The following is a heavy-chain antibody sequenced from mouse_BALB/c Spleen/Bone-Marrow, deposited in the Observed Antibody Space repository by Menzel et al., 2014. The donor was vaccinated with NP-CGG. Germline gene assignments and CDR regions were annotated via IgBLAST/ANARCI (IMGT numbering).Heavy chain of an antibody. CDR2: IWWDDGK. V-gene: IGHV8-8*01. D-gene: IGHD1-1*01. J-gene: IGHJ2*01. Sequence: QVTLNECGPGILKPSPTRSLSCSFSGFSLSTSGMGVGWIRQPSGKGLEWLGHIWWDDGKYYNPSLKSHLPTSKHTSRNQVFLKITSVYTADTATYYCARRDYYGSGFDYFSHGTTATISS. CDR1: GFSLSTSGMG. CDR3: ARRDYYGSGFDY.